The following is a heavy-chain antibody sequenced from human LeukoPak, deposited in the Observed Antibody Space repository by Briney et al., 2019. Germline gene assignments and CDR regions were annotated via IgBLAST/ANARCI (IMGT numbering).Heavy chain of an antibody. J-gene: IGHJ4*02. D-gene: IGHD3-3*01. V-gene: IGHV3-64*01. CDR2: ISSNGGST. CDR3: ARVDFWSGAIDY. CDR1: GFTFSSYA. Sequence: GGPLRLSCAASGFTFSSYAMHWVRQAPGKGLEYVSAISSNGGSTYYANSVKGRFTISRDNSKNTLYLQMGSLRAEDMAVYYCARVDFWSGAIDYWGQGTLVTVSS.